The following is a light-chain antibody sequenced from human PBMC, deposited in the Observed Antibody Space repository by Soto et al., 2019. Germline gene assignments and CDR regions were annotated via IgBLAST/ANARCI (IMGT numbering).Light chain of an antibody. CDR2: GAS. CDR3: QDFDSPQWT. Sequence: EIVMTQSPATLSVSPGERVTLSCRASQSVGSTLAWYQQKPGQTPRLLIHGASTRDTGIPARFSGSGSGTEFTLTISSLQSEDFAVYYCQDFDSPQWTFGQGTKVEN. V-gene: IGKV3-15*01. J-gene: IGKJ1*01. CDR1: QSVGST.